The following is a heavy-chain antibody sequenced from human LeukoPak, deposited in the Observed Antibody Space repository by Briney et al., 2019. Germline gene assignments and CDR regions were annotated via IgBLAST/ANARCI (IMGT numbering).Heavy chain of an antibody. CDR1: GFTVSSNY. CDR3: ARVPDSTGWYLDY. Sequence: PGGSLRLSCAASGFTVSSNYMTWVRQAPGQGLEWVSVIHSGGTTNYADSVKGRFTISRGNSKNTLYLQMNNLRAEDTAVYYCARVPDSTGWYLDYWGQGTLVTVSS. D-gene: IGHD6-19*01. J-gene: IGHJ4*02. V-gene: IGHV3-53*01. CDR2: IHSGGTT.